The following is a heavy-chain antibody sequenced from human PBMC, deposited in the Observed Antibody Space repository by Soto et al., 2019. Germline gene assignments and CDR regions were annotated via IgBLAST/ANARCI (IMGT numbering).Heavy chain of an antibody. V-gene: IGHV1-18*01. D-gene: IGHD2-15*01. CDR1: GFTFSNYG. CDR3: ARGTSIVVPEGP. Sequence: QVQLVQSGAEVKKPGASVKVSCKGSGFTFSNYGFNWVRQAPGQGLEWVGWVSAYNGYTKSAQNFQDRLIMTTDTSTNTAYMELRGLRPDDTALYYCARGTSIVVPEGPWGQGTLVTVSS. CDR2: VSAYNGYT. J-gene: IGHJ4*02.